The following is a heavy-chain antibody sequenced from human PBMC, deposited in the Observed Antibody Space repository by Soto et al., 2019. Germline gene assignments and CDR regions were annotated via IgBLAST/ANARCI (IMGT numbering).Heavy chain of an antibody. D-gene: IGHD5-12*01. J-gene: IGHJ3*02. V-gene: IGHV4-4*07. CDR3: ARDVGYTGYEEGNPFDI. CDR2: MFISGSH. Sequence: HVQLQESGPGLVKPSQTLTLTCTVSGGSMDGYYWTWIRQSAGKGLEWIGRMFISGSHKYNPSLQGRVTMSVDSSKNQFSLTLASVTAADTAVYYCARDVGYTGYEEGNPFDIWGQGTMVTVSS. CDR1: GGSMDGYY.